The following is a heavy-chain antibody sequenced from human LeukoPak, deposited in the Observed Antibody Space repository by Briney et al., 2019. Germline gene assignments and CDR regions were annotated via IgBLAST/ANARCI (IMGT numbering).Heavy chain of an antibody. Sequence: PPGGSLRLSCAASGFTFSSYGMHWVRQAPGKGLEWVAVISYDGSNKYYADSVKGRFTISRDNSKNTLYLQMNSLRAEDTAVYYCAKLAAGIGVSQDYWGQGTLVTVSS. CDR3: AKLAAGIGVSQDY. D-gene: IGHD6-13*01. CDR1: GFTFSSYG. CDR2: ISYDGSNK. J-gene: IGHJ4*02. V-gene: IGHV3-30*18.